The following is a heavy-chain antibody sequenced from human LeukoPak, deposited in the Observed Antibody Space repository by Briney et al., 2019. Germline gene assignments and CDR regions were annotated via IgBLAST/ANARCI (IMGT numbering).Heavy chain of an antibody. Sequence: GGSLRLSCAASGFTFSSYGMYWVRQAPGKGLEWVAVISYDGSNKYYADSVKGRFTISRDNSKNTLYLQMNSLRAEDTAVYYCAKEYSIMITFGGVIVWGQGTLVTVSS. V-gene: IGHV3-30*18. D-gene: IGHD3-16*02. CDR3: AKEYSIMITFGGVIV. CDR1: GFTFSSYG. J-gene: IGHJ4*02. CDR2: ISYDGSNK.